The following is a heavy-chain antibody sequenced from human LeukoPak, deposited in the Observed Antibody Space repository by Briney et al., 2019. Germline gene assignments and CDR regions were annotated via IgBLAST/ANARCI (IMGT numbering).Heavy chain of an antibody. CDR3: ARVGPDYDLLTGYYSYYGMDV. J-gene: IGHJ6*04. CDR2: IVPLAGLA. V-gene: IGHV1-69*01. Sequence: SMKVSCKASGGTFSRHPITWVRQAPGQGLEWMGGIVPLAGLANHAEKFQGRVAITADESTNTVYMELNSLRPDDTAVYYCARVGPDYDLLTGYYSYYGMDVWGKGTTLTVSS. D-gene: IGHD3-9*01. CDR1: GGTFSRHP.